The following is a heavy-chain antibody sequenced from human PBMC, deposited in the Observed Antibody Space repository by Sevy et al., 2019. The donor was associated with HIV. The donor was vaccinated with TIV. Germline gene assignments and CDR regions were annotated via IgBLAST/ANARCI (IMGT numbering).Heavy chain of an antibody. Sequence: SETLSLTCAVYGGSFSGYYWSWIRQPPGKGLEWIGEINHSGSTNYNPSLKSRVTISVDTSKNQFSLKLRSVTAADTAVYYCARVCRYCSSTSSAYFDYWGQGTLVTVSS. V-gene: IGHV4-34*01. CDR1: GGSFSGYY. D-gene: IGHD2-2*01. J-gene: IGHJ4*02. CDR2: INHSGST. CDR3: ARVCRYCSSTSSAYFDY.